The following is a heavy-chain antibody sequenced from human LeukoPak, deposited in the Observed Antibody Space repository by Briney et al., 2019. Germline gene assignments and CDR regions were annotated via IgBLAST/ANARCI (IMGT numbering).Heavy chain of an antibody. Sequence: SETLSLTCRVSGGSISSSSYYWGWIRQPPGKGLEWIGNIHYSGTTYYNPSLKSRVTISVDTSKNQFSLKLSSVTSADTAVYYCARQGYWSGYFVFDYWGQGTLVTVSS. CDR1: GGSISSSSYY. CDR3: ARQGYWSGYFVFDY. V-gene: IGHV4-39*01. CDR2: IHYSGTT. J-gene: IGHJ4*02. D-gene: IGHD3-3*01.